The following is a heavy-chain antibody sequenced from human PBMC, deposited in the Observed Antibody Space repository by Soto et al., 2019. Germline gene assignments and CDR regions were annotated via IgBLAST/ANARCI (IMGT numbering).Heavy chain of an antibody. CDR3: ARGNKYVVVVAAWFDP. V-gene: IGHV4-34*01. Sequence: SETLSLTCAVYGGSFSGYYWSWIRQPPGKGLEWIGEINHSGSTNYNPSLKSRVTISVDTSKNQFSLKLSSVTAADTAVYYCARGNKYVVVVAAWFDPWGQGTLVTVSS. D-gene: IGHD2-15*01. CDR1: GGSFSGYY. J-gene: IGHJ5*02. CDR2: INHSGST.